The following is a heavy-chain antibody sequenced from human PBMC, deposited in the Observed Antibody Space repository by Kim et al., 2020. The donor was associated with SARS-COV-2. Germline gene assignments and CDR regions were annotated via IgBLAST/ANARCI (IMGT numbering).Heavy chain of an antibody. CDR2: YTSGRT. J-gene: IGHJ4*02. V-gene: IGHV4-4*07. D-gene: IGHD3-16*02. CDR3: ASALGH. Sequence: YTSGRTNYQPSPQRRVTMSVDMSKNQFSLKLSSVTAADTAVYYCASALGHWGQGTLVTVSS.